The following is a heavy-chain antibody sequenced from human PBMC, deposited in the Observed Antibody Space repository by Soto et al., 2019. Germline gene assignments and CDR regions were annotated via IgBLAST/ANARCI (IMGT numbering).Heavy chain of an antibody. CDR1: GYTFTSYG. V-gene: IGHV1-18*01. D-gene: IGHD5-18*01. CDR3: ARIVDTAILPLY. J-gene: IGHJ4*02. Sequence: ASVKVSCKASGYTFTSYGISWVRQAPGQGLEWMGWISAYNGNTNYAQKLQGRVTMTTDTSTSTAYMELRSPRSDDTAVYYCARIVDTAILPLYWGQGTLVTVSS. CDR2: ISAYNGNT.